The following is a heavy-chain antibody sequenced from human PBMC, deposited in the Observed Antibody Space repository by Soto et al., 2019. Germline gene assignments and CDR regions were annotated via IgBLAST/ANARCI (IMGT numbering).Heavy chain of an antibody. CDR3: AKDRLHYYGSGSYYFDY. CDR1: GFTFSSYA. V-gene: IGHV3-23*01. J-gene: IGHJ4*02. CDR2: ISGSGGST. D-gene: IGHD3-10*01. Sequence: PGGSLRLSCAASGFTFSSYAMSWVRQAPGKGLEWVSAISGSGGSTYYADSVKGRFTISRDNSKNTLYLQMNSLRAEDTAVYYCAKDRLHYYGSGSYYFDYWGQGTLVTVSS.